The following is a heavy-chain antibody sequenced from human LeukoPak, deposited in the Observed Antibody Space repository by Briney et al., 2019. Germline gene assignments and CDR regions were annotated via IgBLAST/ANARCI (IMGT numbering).Heavy chain of an antibody. Sequence: ASVKVSCKASGYTFNGYYIHWVRQAPGQGLEWMGWINPNSGGTNYAQKFQDRVTMTRDMSISTAYMELSRLTSDDTATYYCARGKSNLVALNWLDPWGQGTLVTVSS. CDR2: INPNSGGT. CDR3: ARGKSNLVALNWLDP. CDR1: GYTFNGYY. J-gene: IGHJ5*02. V-gene: IGHV1-2*02. D-gene: IGHD5-24*01.